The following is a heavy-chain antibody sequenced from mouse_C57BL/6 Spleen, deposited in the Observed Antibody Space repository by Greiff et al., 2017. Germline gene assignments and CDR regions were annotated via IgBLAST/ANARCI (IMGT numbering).Heavy chain of an antibody. CDR2: IRSKSSNYAT. CDR1: GFTFNTYA. Sequence: EVHLVESGGGLVQPKGSLKLSCAASGFTFNTYAMHWVRQAPGKGLEWVARIRSKSSNYATYYADSVKDRFTISRDDSQSMLYLEMKNLKTENTAVYYCVRDPYCYYGSIWYYFDYWGQGTTLTVSS. CDR3: VRDPYCYYGSIWYYFDY. J-gene: IGHJ2*01. D-gene: IGHD1-1*01. V-gene: IGHV10-3*01.